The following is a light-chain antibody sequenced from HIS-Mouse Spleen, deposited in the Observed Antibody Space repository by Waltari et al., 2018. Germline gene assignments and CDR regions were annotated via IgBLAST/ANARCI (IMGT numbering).Light chain of an antibody. CDR1: SSDVGSYNL. CDR2: EVS. J-gene: IGLJ3*02. V-gene: IGLV2-14*02. CDR3: SSYTSSSTWV. Sequence: QSALTQPASVSGSPGQSITISCTGTSSDVGSYNLVPWYQQHPGKAPKPMIYEVSNRPSGVSNRFSGSKSGNTASLTISGLQAEDEADYYCSSYTSSSTWVFGGGTKLTVL.